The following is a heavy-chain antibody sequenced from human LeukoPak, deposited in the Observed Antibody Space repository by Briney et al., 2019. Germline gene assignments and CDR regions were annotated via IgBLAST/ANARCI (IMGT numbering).Heavy chain of an antibody. D-gene: IGHD2-8*02. CDR3: ARLCTGGGCGSNDLLY. Sequence: SPSETLSLTCTVSGGSISSSYYYWGWIRQPPGKGLEWIGSLHYSGSTHYNPSLKSRITISGDTSKSQFSLKLNSVTAADTAVYYCARLCTGGGCGSNDLLYWGQGTLVTVSS. V-gene: IGHV4-39*01. CDR1: GGSISSSYYY. CDR2: LHYSGST. J-gene: IGHJ4*02.